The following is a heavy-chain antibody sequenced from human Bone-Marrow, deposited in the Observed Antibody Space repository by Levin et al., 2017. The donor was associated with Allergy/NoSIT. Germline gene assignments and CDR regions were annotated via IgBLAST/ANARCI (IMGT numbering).Heavy chain of an antibody. Sequence: ASVKVSCKASGGTFSSYAISWVRQAPGQGLEWMGGIIPIFGTANYAQKFQGRVTITADESTSTAYMELSSLRSEDTAVYYCARGRRYCSGGSCYPPYYYYYMDGWGKGTTVTVAS. CDR2: IIPIFGTA. D-gene: IGHD2-15*01. CDR1: GGTFSSYA. V-gene: IGHV1-69*13. J-gene: IGHJ6*03. CDR3: ARGRRYCSGGSCYPPYYYYYMDG.